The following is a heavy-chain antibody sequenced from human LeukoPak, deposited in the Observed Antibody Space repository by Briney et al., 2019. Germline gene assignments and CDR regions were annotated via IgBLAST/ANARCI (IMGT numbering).Heavy chain of an antibody. CDR1: GVVFSDYY. CDR2: ISSGGSTI. J-gene: IGHJ4*02. Sequence: GGSLRLSCAASGVVFSDYYMSWVREAPGKGLEGGSYISSGGSTIYYADSVKGRFTISRDNAKNSLYLQMNSLRAEDTAVYYGAREMGGDYGSGTFFGLWGQGNMVTVSS. CDR3: AREMGGDYGSGTFFGL. V-gene: IGHV3-11*01. D-gene: IGHD3-10*01.